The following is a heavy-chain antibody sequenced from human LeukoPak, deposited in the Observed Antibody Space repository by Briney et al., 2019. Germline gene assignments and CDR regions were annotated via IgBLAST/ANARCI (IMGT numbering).Heavy chain of an antibody. CDR2: INSDGSTT. CDR1: GFTFSSYW. V-gene: IGHV3-74*01. J-gene: IGHJ4*02. Sequence: PGGSLRLSCAALGFTFSSYWMHWVRQAPGKGLVWVSRINSDGSTTNYADSVKGRFTISRDNAKNTLYLQMNILRAEDTAVYYCASGGSGTYGYWGQGTLVTVSS. CDR3: ASGGSGTYGY. D-gene: IGHD1-26*01.